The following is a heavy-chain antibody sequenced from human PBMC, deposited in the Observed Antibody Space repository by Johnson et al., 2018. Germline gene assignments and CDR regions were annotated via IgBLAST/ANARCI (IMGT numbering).Heavy chain of an antibody. CDR1: GGTFSSYT. V-gene: IGHV1-69*09. CDR2: IIPILGIA. CDR3: ASPVDTDMADAFDI. D-gene: IGHD5-18*01. J-gene: IGHJ3*02. Sequence: QVQLVESGAEVKKPGSSVKVSCKASGGTFSSYTISWVRQAPGQGLEWMGRIIPILGIANYAQKFQGRVTITADKSTSTAYMELSSLRSEDTAVYYCASPVDTDMADAFDIWGQGTMVTVSS.